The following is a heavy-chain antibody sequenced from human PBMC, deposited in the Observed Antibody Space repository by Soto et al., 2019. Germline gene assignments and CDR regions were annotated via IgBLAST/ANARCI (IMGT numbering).Heavy chain of an antibody. V-gene: IGHV3-23*01. CDR3: AKGTGFHPLGRWIDY. J-gene: IGHJ4*02. CDR1: GFTFSSYA. D-gene: IGHD3-10*01. CDR2: ISGSGGST. Sequence: EVQLLESGGGLVQPGGSLRLSCAASGFTFSSYAMSWVRQAPGKGLEWVSAISGSGGSTYYADSVKGRFTISGDNAKNTLYLQMNSLRAEDTAVYYCAKGTGFHPLGRWIDYWGQGTLVTVSS.